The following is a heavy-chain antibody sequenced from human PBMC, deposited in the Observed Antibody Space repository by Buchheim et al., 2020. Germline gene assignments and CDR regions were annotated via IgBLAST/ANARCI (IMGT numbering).Heavy chain of an antibody. CDR3: ARVYDYVWGNYRYTYYFDY. CDR2: IKPDGNEK. V-gene: IGHV3-7*04. CDR1: GLTFSRFW. J-gene: IGHJ4*02. Sequence: EEQLVESGGGLVQPGGSLTLSCVGSGLTFSRFWMSWVRQAPGKGLEWVANIKPDGNEKFYVDSVKGRFSISRDNPKTSRSQQKNSLRAEDTAVYYCARVYDYVWGNYRYTYYFDYWGQGTL. D-gene: IGHD3-16*02.